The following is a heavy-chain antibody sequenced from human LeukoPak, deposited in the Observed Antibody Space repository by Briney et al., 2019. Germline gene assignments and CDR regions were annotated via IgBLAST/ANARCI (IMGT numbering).Heavy chain of an antibody. CDR2: IWYDGSNK. D-gene: IGHD3-22*01. J-gene: IGHJ4*02. CDR3: ATNFDSSGYSYYFDY. CDR1: GFTFSSYG. Sequence: GGSPRLSCAASGFTFSSYGMHWVRQAPGKGLEWVAVIWYDGSNKYYADSVKGRFTISRDNSKNTLYLQMNSLRAEDTAVYYCATNFDSSGYSYYFDYWGQGTLVTVSS. V-gene: IGHV3-33*01.